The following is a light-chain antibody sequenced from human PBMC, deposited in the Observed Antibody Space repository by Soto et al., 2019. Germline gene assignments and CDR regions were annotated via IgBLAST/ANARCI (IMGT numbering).Light chain of an antibody. V-gene: IGKV3-15*01. CDR1: ASINSH. J-gene: IGKJ1*01. Sequence: PLSCWASASINSHLAWYQQKPGQSPRLLIYGASTRATGVPARFSGSGSGTEFSLTISSLQSEDFAVYYCQQYHNWPPWTFGQGTKVEI. CDR3: QQYHNWPPWT. CDR2: GAS.